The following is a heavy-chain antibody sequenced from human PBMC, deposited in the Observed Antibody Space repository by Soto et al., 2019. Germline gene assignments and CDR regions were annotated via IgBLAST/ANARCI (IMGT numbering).Heavy chain of an antibody. CDR3: SREGGVSAALNYYYYYGMDV. Sequence: SETLSLTCAVSGGSISSGGYSWSWIRQPPGKGLEWIGYIYHSGSTYYNPSLKSRVTISVDTSKNQFSLKLSSVTAADTAVYYCSREGGVSAALNYYYYYGMDVSGQGTTDIGSS. CDR1: GGSISSGGYS. CDR2: IYHSGST. V-gene: IGHV4-30-2*01. J-gene: IGHJ6*02. D-gene: IGHD2-2*01.